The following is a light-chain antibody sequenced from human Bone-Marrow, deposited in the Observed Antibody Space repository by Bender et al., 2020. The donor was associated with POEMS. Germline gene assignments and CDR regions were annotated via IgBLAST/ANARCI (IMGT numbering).Light chain of an antibody. CDR1: DLGDKY. CDR2: QDT. CDR3: QAWDTYSVI. V-gene: IGLV3-1*01. J-gene: IGLJ2*01. Sequence: SYEVTQPPSVSVSPGQTASITCPGDDLGDKYVAWYQQKPGQSPVLVIYQDTKRPSGIPERFSGSNSGNTATLPISGTQAMDEADYYCQAWDTYSVIFGGGTKLTVL.